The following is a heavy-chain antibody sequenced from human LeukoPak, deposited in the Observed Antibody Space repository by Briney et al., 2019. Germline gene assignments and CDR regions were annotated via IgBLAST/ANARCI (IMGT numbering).Heavy chain of an antibody. CDR2: IYPGGSDA. D-gene: IGHD2-2*02. CDR3: ARDYTRSSPFDY. J-gene: IGHJ4*02. CDR1: GYSFTSYW. Sequence: GESLKISCKGSGYSFTSYWIGWVRQMPGKGLEWLGTIYPGGSDARYSPSFQGQVTISADKSISTAYLQWSSLKASDTAIYYCARDYTRSSPFDYWGQGTLVTVSS. V-gene: IGHV5-51*01.